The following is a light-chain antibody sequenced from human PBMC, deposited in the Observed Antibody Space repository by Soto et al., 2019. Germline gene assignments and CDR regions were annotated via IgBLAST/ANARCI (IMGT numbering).Light chain of an antibody. Sequence: EIVLTQSPGTLSLSPGESATLSCRASQSISSNLAWYQQKPGQSPRLLIYGASSRATGVPVRFSGSGSGVAFTLTISGLQSEDFAVYHCQQYNQWPGTFGQGTKGDIK. V-gene: IGKV3-15*01. CDR3: QQYNQWPGT. CDR2: GAS. CDR1: QSISSN. J-gene: IGKJ1*01.